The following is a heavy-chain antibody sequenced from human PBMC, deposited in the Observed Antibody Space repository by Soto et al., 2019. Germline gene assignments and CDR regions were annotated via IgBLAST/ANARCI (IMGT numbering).Heavy chain of an antibody. CDR1: GFTVSSNY. CDR2: IYSGGST. V-gene: IGHV3-66*01. Sequence: GGSLRISCAASGFTVSSNYMSWVRQAPGKGLEWVSVIYSGGSTYYADSVKGRFTISRDNSKNTLYLQMNSLRAEDTAVYYCARSPKDYDILTGYFYYYYMDVWCKGTTVTVSS. J-gene: IGHJ6*03. D-gene: IGHD3-9*01. CDR3: ARSPKDYDILTGYFYYYYMDV.